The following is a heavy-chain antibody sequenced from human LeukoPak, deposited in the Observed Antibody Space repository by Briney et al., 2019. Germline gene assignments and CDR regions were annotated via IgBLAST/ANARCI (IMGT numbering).Heavy chain of an antibody. D-gene: IGHD5-12*01. CDR1: GFTVSSNY. V-gene: IGHV3-48*03. CDR2: ISRSGRTI. Sequence: GGSLRLSCAASGFTVSSNYMNWVRQAPGKGLEWVSYISRSGRTIYDADSVKGRFTISRDNAKNSLYLQMNSLRAEDTAVYYCARVYSGSWYFDLWGRGTLVTVSS. J-gene: IGHJ2*01. CDR3: ARVYSGSWYFDL.